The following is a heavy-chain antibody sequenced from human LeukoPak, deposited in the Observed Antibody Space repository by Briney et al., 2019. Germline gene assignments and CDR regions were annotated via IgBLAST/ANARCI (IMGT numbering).Heavy chain of an antibody. Sequence: SETLSLTCTVTGGSISSYYWSWIRQPPGKGLEWVGYIYYSGSTNYNPSLKSRVTISVDTSKNQFSLKLSSVTAADTAVYYCASTYYDILTGYLPPSYWGQGTLGTVSS. CDR2: IYYSGST. D-gene: IGHD3-9*01. J-gene: IGHJ4*02. CDR1: GGSISSYY. V-gene: IGHV4-59*01. CDR3: ASTYYDILTGYLPPSY.